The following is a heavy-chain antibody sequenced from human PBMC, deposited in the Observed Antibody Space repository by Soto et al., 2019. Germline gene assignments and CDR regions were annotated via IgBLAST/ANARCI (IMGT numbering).Heavy chain of an antibody. CDR1: GFTFSTYT. CDR2: ISDSGGST. D-gene: IGHD5-12*01. J-gene: IGHJ4*02. CDR3: AEGGWLDDY. Sequence: VQLLESGGGLVQPGGSLRLSCAVSGFTFSTYTMSWVRQAPGKGLEWVSVISDSGGSTYYADSVKGRFTISRDNSKKTLYLQMNSLRAEDTAVYYCAEGGWLDDYGGQGTLVTVSS. V-gene: IGHV3-23*01.